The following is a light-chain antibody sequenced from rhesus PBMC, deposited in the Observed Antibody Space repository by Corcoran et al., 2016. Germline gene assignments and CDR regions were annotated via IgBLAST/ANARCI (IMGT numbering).Light chain of an antibody. V-gene: IGKV1-74*01. CDR1: ENVNNY. Sequence: DIQMTQSPSSLSASVGDRVTITCRASENVNNYLNWYQQKPGKAPKLLIYKASTLQSGGPSRFRGSGSGTDYTFTISSLQPEDVATYYCQHGYGTPYSFGQGTKVEIK. J-gene: IGKJ2*01. CDR3: QHGYGTPYS. CDR2: KAS.